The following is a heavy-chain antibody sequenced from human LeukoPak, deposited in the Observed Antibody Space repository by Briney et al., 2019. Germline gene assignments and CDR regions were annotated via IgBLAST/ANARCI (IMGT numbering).Heavy chain of an antibody. D-gene: IGHD1-14*01. J-gene: IGHJ6*02. V-gene: IGHV1-69*04. CDR3: ARAGSTYDYYYGMDV. CDR1: GGTFSSYA. Sequence: ASVKVSCKASGGTFSSYAISWGREAPGQGLEWRGRIIPILGIANYAQKFQGRVTITADKSTSTAYKEMSSLRSDDTAVYYSARAGSTYDYYYGMDVWGQGTTVTVSS. CDR2: IIPILGIA.